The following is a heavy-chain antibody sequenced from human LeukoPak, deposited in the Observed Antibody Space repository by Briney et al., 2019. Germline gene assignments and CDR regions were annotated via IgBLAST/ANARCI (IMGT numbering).Heavy chain of an antibody. CDR2: INPNSGGT. D-gene: IGHD3-22*01. CDR1: GYTFTGYY. Sequence: GASVKVSCKASGYTFTGYYMHWVRQAPGQGLEWMGWINPNSGGTNYAQKFQGRVTMTRDTSISTAYMELSRLRSDDTAVYYCARASHPITMIVVVPYYFDYWGQGTLVTVSS. V-gene: IGHV1-2*02. J-gene: IGHJ4*02. CDR3: ARASHPITMIVVVPYYFDY.